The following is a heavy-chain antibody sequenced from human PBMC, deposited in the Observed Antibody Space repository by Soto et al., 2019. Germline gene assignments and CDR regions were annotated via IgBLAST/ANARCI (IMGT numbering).Heavy chain of an antibody. Sequence: QLQLQESGPGLVKPSETLSLTCTVSGGCISSSSYYWGWIRQPPGKGLEWIGSIDYSGSTYYNPSLKIRVTISVDTSKNQFSLTLSSVPAADTAVYYCARQLEDYGDYGYYFDYWGQGTLVTVSS. CDR2: IDYSGST. CDR3: ARQLEDYGDYGYYFDY. J-gene: IGHJ4*02. CDR1: GGCISSSSYY. D-gene: IGHD4-17*01. V-gene: IGHV4-39*01.